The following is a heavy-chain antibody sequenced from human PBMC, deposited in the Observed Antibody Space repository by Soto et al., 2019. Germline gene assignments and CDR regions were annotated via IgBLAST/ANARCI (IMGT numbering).Heavy chain of an antibody. V-gene: IGHV4-59*01. CDR3: SRARKATYITGGFDS. Sequence: QVQLQESGPGLVKPSETLSLTCSVSGGSISDYYWSWIRQSPEKGLEYIAYYAYGGITNLNGAHNGRVTMSIDTSKNQFSLKSTSLTAADTAVYYCSRARKATYITGGFDSWGQGPLVTVSS. CDR1: GGSISDYY. D-gene: IGHD3-3*01. J-gene: IGHJ4*02. CDR2: YAYGGIT.